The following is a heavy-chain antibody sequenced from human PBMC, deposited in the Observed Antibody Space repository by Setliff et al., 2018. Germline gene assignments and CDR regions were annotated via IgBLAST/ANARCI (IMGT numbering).Heavy chain of an antibody. CDR1: GGSISRSGHSSGSYY. CDR2: VYHSGST. D-gene: IGHD1-20*01. J-gene: IGHJ5*02. CDR3: ARGRITGANWFDP. V-gene: IGHV4-39*07. Sequence: SETLSLTCTVSGGSISRSGHSSGSYYWAWVRQPPGKGLEWIGEVYHSGSTNYSPSLKSRVTISIDKSKSQFSLKLTSVTAADTALYYCARGRITGANWFDPWGQGILVTVSS.